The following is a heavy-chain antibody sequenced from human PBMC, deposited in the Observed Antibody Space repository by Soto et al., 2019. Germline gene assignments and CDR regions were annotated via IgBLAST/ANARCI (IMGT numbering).Heavy chain of an antibody. V-gene: IGHV4-39*01. D-gene: IGHD7-27*01. Sequence: SETLSLTCTVSGGSISSSSYYWGWIRQPPGKGLEWIGSIYYSGSTYYNPSLKSRVTISVDTSKNQFSLKLNSVTAADTAVYYCARSNWGYYFDYWGQGTLVTVSS. CDR3: ARSNWGYYFDY. J-gene: IGHJ4*02. CDR1: GGSISSSSYY. CDR2: IYYSGST.